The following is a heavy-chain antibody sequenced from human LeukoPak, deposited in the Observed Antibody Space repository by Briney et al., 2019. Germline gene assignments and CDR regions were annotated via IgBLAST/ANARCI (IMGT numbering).Heavy chain of an antibody. V-gene: IGHV1-2*02. CDR1: GGTFSSYA. CDR2: INPNSGGT. D-gene: IGHD6-19*01. Sequence: GASVKVSCKASGGTFSSYAISWVRQAPGQGLEWMGWINPNSGGTNYAQKFQGRVTMTRDTSISTAYMELSRLRSDDTAVYYCARDRAAVAGWTFDYWGQGTLVTVSS. CDR3: ARDRAAVAGWTFDY. J-gene: IGHJ4*02.